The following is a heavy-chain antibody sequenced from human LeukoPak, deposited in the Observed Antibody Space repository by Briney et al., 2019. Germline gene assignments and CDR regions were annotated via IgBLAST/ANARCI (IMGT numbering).Heavy chain of an antibody. CDR2: ISGSGGST. V-gene: IGHV3-23*01. CDR3: AKDRGYSYGEYYFDY. CDR1: GFTFSSYA. D-gene: IGHD5-18*01. Sequence: GGFLRLSCAASGFTFSSYAMSWVRQAPGKGLEWVSAISGSGGSTYYADSVKGRFTISRDNSKNTLYLQMNSLRAEDTAVYYCAKDRGYSYGEYYFDYWGQGTLVTVSS. J-gene: IGHJ4*02.